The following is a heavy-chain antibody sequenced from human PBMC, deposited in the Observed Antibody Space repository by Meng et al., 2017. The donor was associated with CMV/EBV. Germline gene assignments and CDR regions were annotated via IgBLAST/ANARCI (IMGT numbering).Heavy chain of an antibody. CDR3: AREEYCSSTSCSPQFGYYYYYGMDV. CDR2: INPNRGGT. CDR1: GYTFTGYY. V-gene: IGHV1-2*02. J-gene: IGHJ6*02. D-gene: IGHD2-2*01. Sequence: ASVKVSCKASGYTFTGYYMLWVRQAPGQGLEWMGWINPNRGGTNYAQKFQGRVTMTRDTSISTAYMELSRLRSDDTAVYYCAREEYCSSTSCSPQFGYYYYYGMDVWGQGTTVTVSS.